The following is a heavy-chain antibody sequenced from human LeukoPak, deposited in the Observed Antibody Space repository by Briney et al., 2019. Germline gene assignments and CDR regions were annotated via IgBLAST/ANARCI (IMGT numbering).Heavy chain of an antibody. CDR2: INPNNGGT. Sequence: EASVKVSCKASGYTFTGNHLHWVRQAPGQGLEWMGWINPNNGGTSFAQNFQGRVTLTRDTSISTAYMELSTVRSDDTAVYYCARGAGPKAFDVWGQGTMVTVST. CDR3: ARGAGPKAFDV. V-gene: IGHV1-2*02. J-gene: IGHJ3*01. CDR1: GYTFTGNH.